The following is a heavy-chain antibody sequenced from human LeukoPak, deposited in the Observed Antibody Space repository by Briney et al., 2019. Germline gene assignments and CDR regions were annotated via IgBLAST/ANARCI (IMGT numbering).Heavy chain of an antibody. Sequence: SETLSLTXTVSGGSISSYYWSWIRQPPGKGLEWIGYIYYSGSTNYNPSLKSRVTISVDTSKNQFSLKLSSVTAADTAVYYCARISSGWYADPWGQGTLVTVSS. CDR1: GGSISSYY. D-gene: IGHD6-19*01. CDR3: ARISSGWYADP. J-gene: IGHJ5*02. CDR2: IYYSGST. V-gene: IGHV4-59*01.